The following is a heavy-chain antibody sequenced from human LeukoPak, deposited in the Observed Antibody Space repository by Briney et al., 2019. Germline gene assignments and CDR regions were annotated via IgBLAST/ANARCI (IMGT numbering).Heavy chain of an antibody. Sequence: PSETLSLTCTVSGGSISSYYWSWLRQPPGKGLEYIGYTHYSGSTNYNPSLKSRVTISVDTSKNQFSLKLSSVTAADTAVYYCARGREDGYNYSLDVWGKGTTVTVSS. CDR2: THYSGST. J-gene: IGHJ6*04. CDR3: ARGREDGYNYSLDV. D-gene: IGHD5-24*01. V-gene: IGHV4-59*12. CDR1: GGSISSYY.